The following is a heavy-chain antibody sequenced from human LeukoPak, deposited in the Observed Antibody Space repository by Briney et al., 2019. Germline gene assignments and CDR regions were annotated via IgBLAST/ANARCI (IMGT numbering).Heavy chain of an antibody. D-gene: IGHD4-23*01. Sequence: SETLSLTCTVSGGSISSSSYYWGWIRQPPGKGLEWIGSIYYSGSTYYNPSLKSRVTISVDTSKNQFSLKLSSVTAADTAVYYCAREGLGDYGGNQGEIMNWFDPWGQGTLVTVSS. V-gene: IGHV4-39*07. CDR1: GGSISSSSYY. CDR3: AREGLGDYGGNQGEIMNWFDP. CDR2: IYYSGST. J-gene: IGHJ5*02.